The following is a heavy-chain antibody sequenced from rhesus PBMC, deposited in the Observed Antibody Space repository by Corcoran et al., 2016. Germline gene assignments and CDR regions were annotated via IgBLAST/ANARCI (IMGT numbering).Heavy chain of an antibody. V-gene: IGHV4-160*01. CDR1: GGSFSSYW. J-gene: IGHJ5-1*01. Sequence: QVQLQESGPGLVKPSETLSLTCAVSGGSFSSYWWGWIRQLPGQGLGWIGSIYGSSGSTEYNPSLKSRATISRDTSKNQFSLKLSSVTAADTAVYYCARALVVAKYNRFDVWGPGVLVTVSS. CDR2: IYGSSGST. CDR3: ARALVVAKYNRFDV. D-gene: IGHD2-39*02.